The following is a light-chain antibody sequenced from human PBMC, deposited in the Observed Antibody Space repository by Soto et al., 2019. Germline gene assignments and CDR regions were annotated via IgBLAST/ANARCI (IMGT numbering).Light chain of an antibody. CDR3: CSYAGSSTHVV. CDR2: AGS. Sequence: QSVLTQPASVSGSPGQSLTISCTGTSSDVGSYNLVSWYQQHPGKAPKLMIYAGSKRPSGVSNRFSGSKSGNTASLTISGLQAEDEADYYCCSYAGSSTHVVFGGGTKRTVL. CDR1: SSDVGSYNL. J-gene: IGLJ2*01. V-gene: IGLV2-23*01.